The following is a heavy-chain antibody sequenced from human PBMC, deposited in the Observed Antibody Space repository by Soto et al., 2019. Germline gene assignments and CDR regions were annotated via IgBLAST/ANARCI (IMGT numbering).Heavy chain of an antibody. Sequence: QVQLVQSGPEVKKPGASVKVSCKVSGYRFPSYGINWVRQAPGQGLEWVGWVNPDNHNTNYAQNFQHRVSLTTDTSTNTAFLELRGLRSDDTAVYYCARVRFGDTFDYWGQGTLVTVSS. J-gene: IGHJ4*02. CDR2: VNPDNHNT. D-gene: IGHD3-16*01. V-gene: IGHV1-18*01. CDR3: ARVRFGDTFDY. CDR1: GYRFPSYG.